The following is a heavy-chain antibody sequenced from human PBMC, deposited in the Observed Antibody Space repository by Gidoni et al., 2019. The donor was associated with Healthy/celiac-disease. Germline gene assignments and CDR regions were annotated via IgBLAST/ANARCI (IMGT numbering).Heavy chain of an antibody. V-gene: IGHV3-30*18. CDR3: AKSRYDFWSGYYFGDFDY. J-gene: IGHJ4*02. Sequence: QVQLVESGGGVVQPGRSLRLSCAASGFTFSSYGMHWVRQAPGKGLEWVAVISYDGSNKYYADSVKGRFTISRDNSKNTLYLQMNSLRAEDTAVYYCAKSRYDFWSGYYFGDFDYWGQGTLVTVSS. CDR2: ISYDGSNK. D-gene: IGHD3-3*01. CDR1: GFTFSSYG.